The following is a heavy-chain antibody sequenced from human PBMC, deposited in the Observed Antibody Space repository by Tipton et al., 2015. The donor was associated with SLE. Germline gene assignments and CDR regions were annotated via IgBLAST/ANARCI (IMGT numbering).Heavy chain of an antibody. CDR3: ARDLGSWGGWFDP. Sequence: TLSLTCTVSGGSINSRTLYWGWIRQPPGKGLEWIGHIYRTVTTDYNPSLRSRVTISLDRSKNQFSLELTSVTAADTAVYYCARDLGSWGGWFDPWGQGTLVTVSS. V-gene: IGHV4-39*07. CDR2: IYRTVTT. D-gene: IGHD3-16*01. J-gene: IGHJ5*02. CDR1: GGSINSRTLY.